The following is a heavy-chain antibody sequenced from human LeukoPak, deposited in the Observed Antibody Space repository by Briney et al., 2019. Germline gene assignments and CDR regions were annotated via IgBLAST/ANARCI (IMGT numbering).Heavy chain of an antibody. D-gene: IGHD2-2*01. CDR1: GFTFSSYS. CDR3: ARGLYCSSTSCYDYYYYYGMDV. V-gene: IGHV3-21*01. CDR2: ISSSSSYI. J-gene: IGHJ6*02. Sequence: NPGGSLRLSCAAPGFTFSSYSMNWVRQAPGKGLEWVSSISSSSSYIYYADSVKGRFTISRDNAKNSLYLQMNSLRAEDTAVYYCARGLYCSSTSCYDYYYYYGMDVWGQGTTVTVSS.